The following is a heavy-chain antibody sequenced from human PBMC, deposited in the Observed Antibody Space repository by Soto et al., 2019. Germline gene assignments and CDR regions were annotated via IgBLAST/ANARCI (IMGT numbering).Heavy chain of an antibody. CDR1: GFTFSSYW. CDR3: ARFLYVVVAATPLDDAFDI. J-gene: IGHJ3*02. CDR2: INSDGSST. Sequence: GGSLRLSCAASGFTFSSYWMHWVRQAPGKGLVWVSRINSDGSSTSYADSVKGRFTISRDNAKNTLYLQINSLRAEDTAVYYFARFLYVVVAATPLDDAFDIWGQGTMVTVSS. D-gene: IGHD2-15*01. V-gene: IGHV3-74*01.